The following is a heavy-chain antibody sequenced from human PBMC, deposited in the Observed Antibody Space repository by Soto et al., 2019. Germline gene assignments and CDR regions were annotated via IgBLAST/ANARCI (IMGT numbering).Heavy chain of an antibody. CDR3: AHGSGWLFDY. V-gene: IGHV2-5*02. D-gene: IGHD6-19*01. CDR1: GFSLSTRDVG. J-gene: IGHJ4*02. CDR2: LYWDDDN. Sequence: QITLKESGPPLVKPTQTLTLTCTFSGFSLSTRDVGVGWIRQPPGKALEWLALLYWDDDNRYSPSLRRRLTLTKDTSKTPVVLTMTNMDPVDTSTYYCAHGSGWLFDYWGPGTLVTVSS.